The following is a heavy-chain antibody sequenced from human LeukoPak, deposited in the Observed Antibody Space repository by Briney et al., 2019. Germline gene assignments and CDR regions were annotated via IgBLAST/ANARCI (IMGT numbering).Heavy chain of an antibody. Sequence: GASVTVSCKASGYTSTGYYMHWVRQAPGQGLEWMGWINPNSGGTNYAQKFQGRVTMTRDTSISTAYMELSRLRSDDTAVYYCARVRTLGYYYDSSGYSSAEYFQHWGQGTLVTVSS. CDR3: ARVRTLGYYYDSSGYSSAEYFQH. CDR1: GYTSTGYY. CDR2: INPNSGGT. J-gene: IGHJ1*01. D-gene: IGHD3-22*01. V-gene: IGHV1-2*02.